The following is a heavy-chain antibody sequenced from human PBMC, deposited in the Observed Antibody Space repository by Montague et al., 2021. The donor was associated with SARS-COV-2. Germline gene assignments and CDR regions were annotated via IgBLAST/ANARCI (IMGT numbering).Heavy chain of an antibody. CDR3: ARGDNYTSGWHPSGVLDY. CDR1: GGSISNYY. CDR2: VYFTGKT. J-gene: IGHJ4*02. D-gene: IGHD6-19*01. V-gene: IGHV4-59*13. Sequence: SETLSLTCTVSGGSISNYYWSWIRQSPGRGLEWIGYVYFTGKTNXNPSLKSRVTISVDTSKNQFSLRLTSVIAADSAVYYCARGDNYTSGWHPSGVLDYWDQGAPVIVSS.